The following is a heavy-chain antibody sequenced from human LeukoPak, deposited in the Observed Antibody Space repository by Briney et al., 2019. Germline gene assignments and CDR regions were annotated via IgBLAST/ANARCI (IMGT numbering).Heavy chain of an antibody. J-gene: IGHJ3*02. CDR1: GGSISSGGYS. D-gene: IGHD3-22*01. Sequence: SETLSLTCAVSGGSISSGGYSWSWIRQPPGKGLEWIGYSFYTGNTYYNPSLKSRVTISVDTSKNQFSLKLSSVTAADTAVYFCARGPYSYDSSGAFDIWGQGTMVTVSS. CDR3: ARGPYSYDSSGAFDI. V-gene: IGHV4-30-4*07. CDR2: SFYTGNT.